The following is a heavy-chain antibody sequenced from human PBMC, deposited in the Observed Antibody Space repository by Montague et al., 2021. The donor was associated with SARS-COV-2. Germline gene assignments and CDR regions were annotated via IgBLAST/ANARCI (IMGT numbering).Heavy chain of an antibody. CDR3: ARTRGYDPLFDF. CDR1: GGSISSNF. J-gene: IGHJ4*02. V-gene: IGHV4-59*01. Sequence: SETLSLTCTVSGGSISSNFWSWIRQPPGKGLEWIGYIDYSGSTNYNPSRKSRVTISVDTSKKQFSLQLSSVTAADTAVYYCARTRGYDPLFDFWGQGTLVTVSS. CDR2: IDYSGST. D-gene: IGHD5-12*01.